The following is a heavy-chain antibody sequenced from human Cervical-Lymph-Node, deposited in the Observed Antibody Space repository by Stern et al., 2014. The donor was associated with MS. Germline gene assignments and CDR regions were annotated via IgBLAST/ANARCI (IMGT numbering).Heavy chain of an antibody. CDR2: INPNPGSH. CDR1: GYTFTSYD. Sequence: QVQLVESGAEVKKPGASVKVSCKASGYTFTSYDITWVRQATGQGLEWMGRINPNPGSHAQAQKFPGPVTMTRNTSHSTTYMGVSSLKSEDTAVYYCASPSPPFYWGQGTLITVSS. V-gene: IGHV1-8*02. J-gene: IGHJ4*02. CDR3: ASPSPPFY.